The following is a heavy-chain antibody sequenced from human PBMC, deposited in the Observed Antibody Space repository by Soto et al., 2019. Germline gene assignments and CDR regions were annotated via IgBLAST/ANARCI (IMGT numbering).Heavy chain of an antibody. J-gene: IGHJ6*04. D-gene: IGHD3-9*01. Sequence: EASVKVSCKASGYTFTSYDINWVRQATGQGLEWMGWMNPNSGNTGYAQKFQGRVTMTRNTSISTAYMELSSLRSEDTAVYYCARGNFVVRYFDWSMSMDVWGKGTTVTVSS. CDR3: ARGNFVVRYFDWSMSMDV. CDR1: GYTFTSYD. CDR2: MNPNSGNT. V-gene: IGHV1-8*01.